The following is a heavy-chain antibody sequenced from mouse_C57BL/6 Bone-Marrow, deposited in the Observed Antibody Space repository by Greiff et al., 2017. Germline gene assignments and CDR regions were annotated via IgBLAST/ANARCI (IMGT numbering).Heavy chain of an antibody. CDR2: IDPENGDT. CDR1: GFNIKDDY. D-gene: IGHD1-1*01. J-gene: IGHJ2*01. Sequence: EVQLQQSGAELVRPGASVKLSCTASGFNIKDDYMHWVKQMPEQGLEWIGWIDPENGDTEYASKFQGKATITADTSSNTAYLQLSSLTSEDTAVYYCTTITAEGYWGQGTTLTVSS. V-gene: IGHV14-4*01. CDR3: TTITAEGY.